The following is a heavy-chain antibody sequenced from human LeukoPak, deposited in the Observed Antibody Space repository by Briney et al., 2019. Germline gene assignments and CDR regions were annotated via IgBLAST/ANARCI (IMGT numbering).Heavy chain of an antibody. V-gene: IGHV4-30-2*01. CDR3: ARVGVVGATTSLFDY. D-gene: IGHD1-26*01. J-gene: IGHJ4*02. Sequence: SQTLSLTCAVSGGSISSGGYSWSWIRQPPGKGLEWIGEINHSGSTNYNPSLKSRVTISVDTSKNQFSLKLSSVTAADTAVYYCARVGVVGATTSLFDYWGQGTLVTVSS. CDR1: GGSISSGGYS. CDR2: INHSGST.